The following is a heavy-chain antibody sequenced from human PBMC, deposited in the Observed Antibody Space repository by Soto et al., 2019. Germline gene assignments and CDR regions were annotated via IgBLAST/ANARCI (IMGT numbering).Heavy chain of an antibody. CDR3: ARLWLGERPPDY. CDR1: GGSLRSDDYF. CDR2: VHYSGST. V-gene: IGHV4-39*01. D-gene: IGHD3-10*01. J-gene: IGHJ4*02. Sequence: PSETLSLTCTVSGGSLRSDDYFWGWIRQPPGKGLEWLGSVHYSGSTYYNPSLKSRVIISVDTSKNQFSLKLSSVTAADTAVHYCARLWLGERPPDYWGQGTLVTVSS.